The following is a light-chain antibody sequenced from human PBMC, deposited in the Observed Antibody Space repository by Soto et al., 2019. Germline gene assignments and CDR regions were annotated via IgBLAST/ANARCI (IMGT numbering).Light chain of an antibody. CDR3: QQSYSTPLT. Sequence: DIQMTQSPSSLSASVGDRVTITCRASQSISSDLNWYQQIPGKAANLLIYAASSLQSGVPSRFTGSGSGTDFTLTITSLQPEDSATYYCQQSYSTPLTFGGGTKVDIK. CDR2: AAS. J-gene: IGKJ4*01. V-gene: IGKV1-39*01. CDR1: QSISSD.